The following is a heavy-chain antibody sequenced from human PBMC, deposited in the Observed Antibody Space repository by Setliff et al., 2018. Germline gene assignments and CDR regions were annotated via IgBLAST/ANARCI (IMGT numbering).Heavy chain of an antibody. V-gene: IGHV1-18*01. CDR1: GYTFSNYG. CDR2: ISAYNGFT. Sequence: ASVKVSCKASGYTFSNYGITWVRQAPGQGLEWMGWISAYNGFTVHAQKFQGRVTLTTDISTRTAYMELRSLTSDDTAVYYCARAGRNNYDSSGYYYDLYYYNYMDVWGKGTTVTVSS. D-gene: IGHD3-22*01. J-gene: IGHJ6*03. CDR3: ARAGRNNYDSSGYYYDLYYYNYMDV.